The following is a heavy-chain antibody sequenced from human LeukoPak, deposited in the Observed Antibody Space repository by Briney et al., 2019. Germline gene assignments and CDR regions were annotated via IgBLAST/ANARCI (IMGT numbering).Heavy chain of an antibody. J-gene: IGHJ6*02. CDR3: ARVGSPLYGDYVRDYYGMDV. Sequence: GGSLRLSCAASGFRLRSYWMHWVRQAPGKGLVWVSRINRDGSSAYYADSVKGRVTTSRDNAKNTLFLQMNSLRAADTAVYYCARVGSPLYGDYVRDYYGMDVWGQGTTVTVSS. CDR2: INRDGSSA. D-gene: IGHD4-17*01. V-gene: IGHV3-74*01. CDR1: GFRLRSYW.